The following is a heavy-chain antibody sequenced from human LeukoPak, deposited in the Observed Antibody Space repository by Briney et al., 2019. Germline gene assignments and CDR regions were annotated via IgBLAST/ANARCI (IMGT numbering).Heavy chain of an antibody. CDR1: GFTFSGAA. D-gene: IGHD2-21*02. V-gene: IGHV3-73*01. CDR3: TSLGSGLLFR. CDR2: IRSKANSYAT. J-gene: IGHJ4*02. Sequence: PGGSLRISCAASGFTFSGAAMHCVRQASGKGLEWVGSIRSKANSYATAYAASVKGRFTISRDDSKNTAYLQMNSLKTEDTAVYYCTSLGSGLLFRWGQGTLVTVSS.